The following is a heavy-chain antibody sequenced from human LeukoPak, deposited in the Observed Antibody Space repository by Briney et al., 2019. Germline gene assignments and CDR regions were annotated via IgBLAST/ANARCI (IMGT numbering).Heavy chain of an antibody. V-gene: IGHV4-38-2*02. CDR3: ARRVGISDCFDY. CDR1: GYSLSSDYN. CDR2: VYHGGSS. J-gene: IGHJ4*02. D-gene: IGHD2-21*02. Sequence: SETLSLTCTVSGYSLSSDYNWGWIRQPPGKGLEWIGNVYHGGSSYFNPSLKSRVTISVDTSKNQFSLNLSSVTAADTAVYYCARRVGISDCFDYWGQGTLVTVSS.